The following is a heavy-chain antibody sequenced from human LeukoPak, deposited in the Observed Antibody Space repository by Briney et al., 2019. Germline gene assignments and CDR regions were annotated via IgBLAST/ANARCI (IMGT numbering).Heavy chain of an antibody. CDR2: INPGDSET. CDR1: GYSFSTYW. V-gene: IGHV5-51*01. Sequence: GESLKISCKGSGYSFSTYWIGWVRQMPGKGLEWMGIINPGDSETRYSPSFQGQVPISADKSIDTAYLEWSSLKASDTAMYYCARGRWQLALGGDRWGQGTLVTVSS. J-gene: IGHJ5*02. D-gene: IGHD4-23*01. CDR3: ARGRWQLALGGDR.